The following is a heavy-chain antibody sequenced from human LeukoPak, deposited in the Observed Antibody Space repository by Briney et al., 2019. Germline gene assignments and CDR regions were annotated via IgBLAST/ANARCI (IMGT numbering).Heavy chain of an antibody. CDR1: GFTFSSYA. CDR3: AKVTAIPPYYYYGMDV. V-gene: IGHV3-23*01. CDR2: ISGSGGST. Sequence: GGSLRLSCAASGFTFSSYAMSWVRQAPGKGLEWVSAISGSGGSTYYADSVKGRFTISRDNSKNTLYLQMNSLRAEDTAVHYCAKVTAIPPYYYYGMDVWGQGTTVTVSS. D-gene: IGHD2-21*02. J-gene: IGHJ6*02.